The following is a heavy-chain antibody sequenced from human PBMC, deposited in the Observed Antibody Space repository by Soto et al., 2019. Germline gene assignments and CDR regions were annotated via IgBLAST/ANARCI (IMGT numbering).Heavy chain of an antibody. Sequence: PSETLSLTCTVSGASISGFYWSWIRKSAGKGLEWIGRIYATGTTDYNPSLKSRVMMSVDTSKKQFSLKLRSVTAADTAAHYCVRDGPKTFREWFDPWGQ. CDR2: IYATGTT. CDR1: GASISGFY. V-gene: IGHV4-4*07. CDR3: VRDGPKTFREWFDP. D-gene: IGHD3-10*01. J-gene: IGHJ5*02.